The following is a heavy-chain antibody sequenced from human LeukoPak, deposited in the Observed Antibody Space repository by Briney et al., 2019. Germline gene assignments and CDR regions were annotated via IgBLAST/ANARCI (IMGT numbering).Heavy chain of an antibody. CDR1: GFTFDDYA. CDR3: AKDKRNYYDSSGYSYYFDY. Sequence: GGSLRLSCAASGFTFDDYAMHWVRQAPGKGLEWVSGISWNSGSIGYADSVKGRFTISRDNAKNSLYLQMNSLRAEDTALYYCAKDKRNYYDSSGYSYYFDYWAREPWSPSPQ. J-gene: IGHJ4*02. D-gene: IGHD3-22*01. CDR2: ISWNSGSI. V-gene: IGHV3-9*01.